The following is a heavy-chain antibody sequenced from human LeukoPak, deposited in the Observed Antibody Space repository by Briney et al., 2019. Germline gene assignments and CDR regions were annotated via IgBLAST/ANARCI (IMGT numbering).Heavy chain of an antibody. J-gene: IGHJ4*02. V-gene: IGHV3-30-3*01. CDR2: ISYDGSNK. D-gene: IGHD2-15*01. Sequence: PGGSLRLSCAASGFTFSSYAMHWVRQAPGKGLEWVAVISYDGSNKYYADSVKGRFTISRDNSKNTLYLQMNSLRAEDTAVYYCASSPRLYYFDYWGQGTLVTVSS. CDR3: ASSPRLYYFDY. CDR1: GFTFSSYA.